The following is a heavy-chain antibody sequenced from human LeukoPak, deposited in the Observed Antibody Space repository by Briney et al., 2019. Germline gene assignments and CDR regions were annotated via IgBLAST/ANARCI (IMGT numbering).Heavy chain of an antibody. CDR1: GGSISSGDYY. V-gene: IGHV4-30-4*01. CDR2: IYYSGST. J-gene: IGHJ4*02. Sequence: SQTLSLTCTVSGGSISSGDYYWSWIRQPPGKGLEWIGYIYYSGSTYYNPSLKSRVTISVDTSKNQFSLKLSSVTAADTAVYYCARIRSGYHEYYFDYWGQGTLVTVSS. CDR3: ARIRSGYHEYYFDY. D-gene: IGHD3-22*01.